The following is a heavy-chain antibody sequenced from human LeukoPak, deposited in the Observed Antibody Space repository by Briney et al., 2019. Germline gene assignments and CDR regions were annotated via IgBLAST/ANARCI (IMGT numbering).Heavy chain of an antibody. CDR3: ARDIAAAGRLVVDAFDI. Sequence: PGGSLRLPCAASGFTFSSYWMSWVRQAPGKGLEWVANIKQDGSEKYYVDSVKGRFTISRDNSKSTLYLQMNSLRAEDTAVYYCARDIAAAGRLVVDAFDIWGQGTMVTVSS. V-gene: IGHV3-7*01. CDR1: GFTFSSYW. D-gene: IGHD6-13*01. CDR2: IKQDGSEK. J-gene: IGHJ3*02.